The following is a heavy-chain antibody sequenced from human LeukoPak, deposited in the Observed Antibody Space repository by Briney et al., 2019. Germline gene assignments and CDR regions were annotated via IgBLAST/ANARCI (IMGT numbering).Heavy chain of an antibody. J-gene: IGHJ6*02. CDR3: ARERSVPAAILPGSDYGMDV. Sequence: TSETLSLTCTVSGGSISSGDYYWSWIRQPPGKGLEWIGYIYYSGSTYYNPSLKSRVTISVDTSKNQFSLKLSSVTAADTAVYYCARERSVPAAILPGSDYGMDVWGQGTTVTVSS. CDR2: IYYSGST. CDR1: GGSISSGDYY. V-gene: IGHV4-30-4*01. D-gene: IGHD2-2*02.